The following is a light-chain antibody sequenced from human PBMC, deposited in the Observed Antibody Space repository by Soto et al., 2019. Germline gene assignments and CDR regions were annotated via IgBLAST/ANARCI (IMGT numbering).Light chain of an antibody. CDR2: DAS. V-gene: IGKV1-5*01. CDR1: QSITTF. J-gene: IGKJ4*01. Sequence: DIQMPQSPSTLSASIGDRVTSTCRASQSITTFLAWYQQKPGKAPQILIYDASKLEPGVPSRLSGGGSGTEFTLTISSMQPDDFATYYCQQYSTYPLTFGGGTRVEIK. CDR3: QQYSTYPLT.